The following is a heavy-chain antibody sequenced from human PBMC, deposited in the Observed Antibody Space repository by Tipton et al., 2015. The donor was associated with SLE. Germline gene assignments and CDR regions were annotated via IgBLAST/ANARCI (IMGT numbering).Heavy chain of an antibody. J-gene: IGHJ2*01. Sequence: TLSLTCAVYGGSFSGYYWSWIRQPPGKGLEWIGEINHSGSTNYNPSLKSRVTISVDTSKNQFSLKLSSVTAADTAVYYCAREQQLGYFDLWGRGTLVTVSS. D-gene: IGHD6-13*01. CDR1: GGSFSGYY. CDR2: INHSGST. CDR3: AREQQLGYFDL. V-gene: IGHV4-34*01.